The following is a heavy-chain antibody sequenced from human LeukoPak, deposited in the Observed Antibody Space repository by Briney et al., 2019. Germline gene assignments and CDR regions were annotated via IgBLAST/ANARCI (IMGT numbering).Heavy chain of an antibody. CDR3: ARSSLAVAGSVFDY. Sequence: GASVKVSCKASGYTSTTYGISWVRQAPGQGLEWMGWISTYNGNTNYAQNLQGRVTMTTDTSTSTAYMELRSLRSDDTAVYYCARSSLAVAGSVFDYWGQGTLVTVSS. V-gene: IGHV1-18*01. D-gene: IGHD6-19*01. J-gene: IGHJ4*02. CDR2: ISTYNGNT. CDR1: GYTSTTYG.